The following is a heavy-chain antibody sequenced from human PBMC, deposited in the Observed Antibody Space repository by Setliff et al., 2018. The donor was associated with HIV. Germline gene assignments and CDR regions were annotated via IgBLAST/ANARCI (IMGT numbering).Heavy chain of an antibody. J-gene: IGHJ1*01. CDR3: ARDWAEDYYGSGSFQY. V-gene: IGHV1-2*06. Sequence: VKVSCKASGYMFSGFHMHWVRQAAGQGLEWMGRINPNSGGTNYAQKFQGRVTMTRDTSISTAYMELSRLRSDDTAVYYCARDWAEDYYGSGSFQYWGQGTLVTVS. CDR1: GYMFSGFH. CDR2: INPNSGGT. D-gene: IGHD3-10*01.